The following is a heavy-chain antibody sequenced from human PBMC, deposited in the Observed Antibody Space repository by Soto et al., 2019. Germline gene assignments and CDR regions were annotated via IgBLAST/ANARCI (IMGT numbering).Heavy chain of an antibody. V-gene: IGHV1-2*02. D-gene: IGHD3-10*01. CDR3: ANINYYGSGSYYYYYGMDV. CDR2: INPNSGGT. CDR1: GYTFTGYY. Sequence: ASVKVSCKASGYTFTGYYMHWVRQAPGQGLEWMGWINPNSGGTNYAQKFQGRVTMTRDTSISTAYMGLSRLRSDDTAVYYCANINYYGSGSYYYYYGMDVWGQGTTVTVSS. J-gene: IGHJ6*02.